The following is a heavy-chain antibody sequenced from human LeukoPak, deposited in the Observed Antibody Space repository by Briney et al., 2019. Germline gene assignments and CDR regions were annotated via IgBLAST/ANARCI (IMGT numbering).Heavy chain of an antibody. Sequence: GASVKVSCKASGYTFTSYYMHWVRQAPGQGLEWMRWINPNSGGTNYAQKFQGRVTMTRDTSISTAYMGLSRLRSDDTAVYYCARRVPAASEADAFDIWGQGTMVTVSS. CDR2: INPNSGGT. CDR3: ARRVPAASEADAFDI. D-gene: IGHD2-2*01. CDR1: GYTFTSYY. J-gene: IGHJ3*02. V-gene: IGHV1-2*02.